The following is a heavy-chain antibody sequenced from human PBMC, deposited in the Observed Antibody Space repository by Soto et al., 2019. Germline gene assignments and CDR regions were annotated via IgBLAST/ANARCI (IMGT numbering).Heavy chain of an antibody. CDR2: IGGSSGHI. CDR1: GFTFGSYS. CDR3: ARTNGAYSNYFDY. V-gene: IGHV3-21*01. D-gene: IGHD2-8*01. J-gene: IGHJ4*02. Sequence: EVLLVESGGGLVKPGGSLRLSCAASGFTFGSYSMVWVRQAPAKGLEWVSSIGGSSGHIYYADSVKGRLTISRDNAKNSLYLQMNSLRVEDTAVYYCARTNGAYSNYFDYWGQGTLVTVSS.